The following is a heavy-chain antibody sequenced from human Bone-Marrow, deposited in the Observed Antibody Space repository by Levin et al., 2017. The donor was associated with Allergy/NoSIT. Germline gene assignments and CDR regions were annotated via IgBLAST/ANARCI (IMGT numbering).Heavy chain of an antibody. CDR1: AYTFVGYY. V-gene: IGHV1-2*06. CDR3: ARGRGSTVFGLSGDFEY. Sequence: PVASVKVSCKAFAYTFVGYYIHWVRQAPGQGLEWMGRINPNNGGTDYAQKFQGRVTMTRSTSIRSAYMELSGLRSDDTAVYYCARGRGSTVFGLSGDFEYWGQGSLVTVSS. D-gene: IGHD3/OR15-3a*01. CDR2: INPNNGGT. J-gene: IGHJ4*02.